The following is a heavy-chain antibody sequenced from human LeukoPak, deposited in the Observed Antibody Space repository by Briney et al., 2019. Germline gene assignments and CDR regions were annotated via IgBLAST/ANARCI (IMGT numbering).Heavy chain of an antibody. Sequence: SETLSLTCTVSGGSIGTYSWTWIRQPPVKELEWIGYIYYSGTTNYNPSLKSRVTISVDTSKNQFSLKLSSVTAADTAVYYCARHSRYCSGGSCFDLDYWGQGTLVTVSS. V-gene: IGHV4-59*08. D-gene: IGHD2-15*01. J-gene: IGHJ4*02. CDR3: ARHSRYCSGGSCFDLDY. CDR1: GGSIGTYS. CDR2: IYYSGTT.